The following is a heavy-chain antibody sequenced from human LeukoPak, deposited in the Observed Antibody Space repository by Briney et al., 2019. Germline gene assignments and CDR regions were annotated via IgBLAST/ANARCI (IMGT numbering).Heavy chain of an antibody. CDR1: GYSISSGYY. V-gene: IGHV4-38-2*01. CDR3: ARLYGSGSYYYYYMDV. CDR2: IYHSGST. Sequence: SETLSLTCAVSGYSISSGYYWGWIRQPPGKGLEWIGSIYHSGSTNYNPSLKSRVTISVDTSKNQFSLKLSSVTAADTAVYYCARLYGSGSYYYYYMDVWGKGTTVTVSS. J-gene: IGHJ6*03. D-gene: IGHD3-10*01.